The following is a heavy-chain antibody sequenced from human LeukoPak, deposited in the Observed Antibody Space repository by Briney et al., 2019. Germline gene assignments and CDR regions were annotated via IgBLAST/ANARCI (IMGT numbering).Heavy chain of an antibody. CDR1: NVSITSSAYY. CDR2: INHGGST. Sequence: SETLSLTCTVSNVSITSSAYYWAWIRQSPGKGLEWIGEINHGGSTTYNPSLKSRVTTSADTSKNEFSLKLSSVTAADTAVYYCARAGTNLGDYDYWGQGTLVTVSS. J-gene: IGHJ4*02. V-gene: IGHV4-39*07. CDR3: ARAGTNLGDYDY. D-gene: IGHD4-17*01.